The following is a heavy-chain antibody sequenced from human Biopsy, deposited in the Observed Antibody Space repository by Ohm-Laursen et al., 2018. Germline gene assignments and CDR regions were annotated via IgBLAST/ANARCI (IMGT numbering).Heavy chain of an antibody. D-gene: IGHD3-22*01. CDR1: GGSLNNHY. Sequence: GTLSLTCSVSGGSLNNHYWSWIRQSPGKGLEWLAYIYSSGRTNYNPSLKSRIIVSVDTSKNQLSLKVTSVTATDTAMYYCARHDRSGYWGLDYWGQGALVAVSA. CDR3: ARHDRSGYWGLDY. J-gene: IGHJ4*02. V-gene: IGHV4-4*08. CDR2: IYSSGRT.